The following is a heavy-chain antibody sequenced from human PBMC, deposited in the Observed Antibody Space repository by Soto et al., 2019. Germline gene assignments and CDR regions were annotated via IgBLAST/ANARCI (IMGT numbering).Heavy chain of an antibody. CDR1: GFTFSTYS. J-gene: IGHJ4*02. CDR3: ERPTYYYDSSGPPAY. Sequence: LRLSCAASGFTFSTYSMNWVRRAPGKGLEWVSYISSSSSTIFYTDSVKGRFTVSRDNAKNSLYLQMNSLRAEDTAVYYCERPTYYYDSSGPPAYWGQGTLVTVS. CDR2: ISSSSSTI. V-gene: IGHV3-48*01. D-gene: IGHD3-22*01.